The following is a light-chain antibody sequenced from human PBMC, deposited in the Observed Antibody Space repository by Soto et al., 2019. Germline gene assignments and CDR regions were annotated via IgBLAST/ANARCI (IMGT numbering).Light chain of an antibody. Sequence: DIQMTQSPSTLSASVGDTVTITCRASQSISTWMAWYRQKPGKAPKLLIFDASTLEGGVPSRFSGSASGTEFTLTISSLQPDDFATYYCQHYDSYPYTFGQGTKVEI. CDR2: DAS. CDR1: QSISTW. V-gene: IGKV1-5*01. J-gene: IGKJ2*01. CDR3: QHYDSYPYT.